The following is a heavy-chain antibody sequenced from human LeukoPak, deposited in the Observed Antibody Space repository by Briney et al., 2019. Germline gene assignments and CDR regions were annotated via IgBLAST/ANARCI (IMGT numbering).Heavy chain of an antibody. Sequence: GSLRLSCAASGFTFSSYEVNWVRQAPGKGLEWVSYISSSGSTIYYADSVKGRFTISRDNSKNTLYLQMNSLRAEDTAVYYCAKGGATTYNYYYYYMDVWGKGTTVTVSS. CDR2: ISSSGSTI. V-gene: IGHV3-48*03. J-gene: IGHJ6*03. CDR3: AKGGATTYNYYYYYMDV. D-gene: IGHD2-15*01. CDR1: GFTFSSYE.